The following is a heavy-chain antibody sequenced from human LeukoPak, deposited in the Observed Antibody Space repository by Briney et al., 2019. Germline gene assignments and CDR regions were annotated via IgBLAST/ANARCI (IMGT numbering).Heavy chain of an antibody. CDR2: INHSGST. CDR3: ARNALWSLDY. D-gene: IGHD2-21*01. Sequence: SETLSLTCAVYGGSFSGYYWSWIRQPPGKGLEWIGEINHSGSTNYNPSLKSRVTISVDTSKNQFSLKLSSVTAADTAVYYCARNALWSLDYWGQGTLVTVFS. CDR1: GGSFSGYY. J-gene: IGHJ4*02. V-gene: IGHV4-34*01.